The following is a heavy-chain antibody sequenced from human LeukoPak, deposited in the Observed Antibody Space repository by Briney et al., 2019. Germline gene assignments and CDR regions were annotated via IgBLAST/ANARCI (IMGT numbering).Heavy chain of an antibody. CDR3: ARVIAAAGTEWFDP. V-gene: IGHV4-59*01. CDR2: IYYSGST. D-gene: IGHD6-13*01. J-gene: IGHJ5*02. CDR1: GGSISGYY. Sequence: PSETLSLTCTVSGGSISGYYWSWLRQPPGKGLEWIGYIYYSGSTNYNPSLKSRVTISVDTSKNQFSPKLSSVTAADTAVYYCARVIAAAGTEWFDPWGQGTLVTVSS.